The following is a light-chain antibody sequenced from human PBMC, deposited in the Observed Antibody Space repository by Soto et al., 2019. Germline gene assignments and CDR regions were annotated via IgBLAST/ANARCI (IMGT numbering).Light chain of an antibody. V-gene: IGLV2-14*01. Sequence: SVLTQPASLSGSPGQSITISCTGTSSDVGGYNYVSWYQQHPGEAPKLMIYDVYNRPSGVSYRFSGSKSGNTASLTISGLQAEDEADYYCSSYTSDTTRDVVFGGGTQLTVL. CDR3: SSYTSDTTRDVV. CDR1: SSDVGGYNY. J-gene: IGLJ2*01. CDR2: DVY.